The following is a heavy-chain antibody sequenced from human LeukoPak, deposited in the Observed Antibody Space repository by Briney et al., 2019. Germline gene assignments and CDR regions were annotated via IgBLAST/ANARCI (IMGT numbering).Heavy chain of an antibody. CDR1: GGSISSYY. CDR3: ASSGGDY. CDR2: IYYSGST. J-gene: IGHJ4*02. V-gene: IGHV4-59*01. D-gene: IGHD3-10*01. Sequence: PSETLSLTCTVSGGSISSYYWSWLRQPPGKGLEWIGYIYYSGSTNYNPSLKSRVTISVDTSKNQYSLKLSSVTAADTAVYYCASSGGDYWGQGTLVTVSS.